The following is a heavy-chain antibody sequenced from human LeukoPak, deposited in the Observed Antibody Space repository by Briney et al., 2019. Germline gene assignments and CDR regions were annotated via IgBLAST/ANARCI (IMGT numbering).Heavy chain of an antibody. V-gene: IGHV3-64*01. CDR2: ISPDGNT. Sequence: GGSLRLSCAASGLRISGYVMHWVRQAPGKGPESVSAISPDGNTYYANSVKGRFTISGDNSQNTLYLQMGSLTVDDMAVYYCARENPQGGSEYWGQGTLVTVSS. J-gene: IGHJ4*02. D-gene: IGHD5-12*01. CDR1: GLRISGYV. CDR3: ARENPQGGSEY.